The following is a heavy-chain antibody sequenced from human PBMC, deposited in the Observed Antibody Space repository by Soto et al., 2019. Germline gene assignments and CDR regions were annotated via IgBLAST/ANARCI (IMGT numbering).Heavy chain of an antibody. CDR3: ARHNVDTAMPYDY. J-gene: IGHJ4*02. CDR1: GGSISSYY. V-gene: IGHV4-59*08. Sequence: SETLSLTCTVSGGSISSYYWSWIRQPPGKGLEWIGYIYYSGSTNYNPSLKSRVTISVDTSKNQFSLKLSSVTAADTAVYYCARHNVDTAMPYDYWGQGTLVTVSS. CDR2: IYYSGST. D-gene: IGHD5-18*01.